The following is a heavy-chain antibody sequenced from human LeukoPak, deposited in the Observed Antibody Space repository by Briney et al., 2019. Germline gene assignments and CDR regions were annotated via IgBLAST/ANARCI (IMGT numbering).Heavy chain of an antibody. D-gene: IGHD6-13*01. CDR2: ISFDGSDT. V-gene: IGHV3-30*04. CDR1: GFTFSSYA. CDR3: VRGGGITYRSWYYFDY. Sequence: PGRSLRLSCAASGFTFSSYAMQWVRQAPGKGLEWVAVISFDGSDTYYAASLKGRLIISRDNSKTTLYLQMNSLRAEDTAVYYCVRGGGITYRSWYYFDYWGQGTLVTVSS. J-gene: IGHJ4*02.